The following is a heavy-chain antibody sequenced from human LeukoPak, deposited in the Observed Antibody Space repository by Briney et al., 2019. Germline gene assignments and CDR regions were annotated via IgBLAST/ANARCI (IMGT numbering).Heavy chain of an antibody. D-gene: IGHD4/OR15-4a*01. Sequence: SVKGRFTVSRDNAENSLFLQMNSLRAEDTAVYYCAALTTSADYWGQGTLVTVSS. J-gene: IGHJ4*02. CDR3: AALTTSADY. V-gene: IGHV3-11*06.